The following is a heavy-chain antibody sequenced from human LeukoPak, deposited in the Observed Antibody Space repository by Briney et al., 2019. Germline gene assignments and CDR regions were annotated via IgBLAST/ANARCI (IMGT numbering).Heavy chain of an antibody. CDR2: ISAYNGNT. D-gene: IGHD3-22*01. Sequence: ASVKVSCKASGYTFTSYGISWVRLAPGQGLEWMGWISAYNGNTNYAQKLQGRVTMTTDTSTSTAYMELRSLRSDDTAVYYCARESPPRFGMIVDDYWGQGTLVTVSS. CDR3: ARESPPRFGMIVDDY. V-gene: IGHV1-18*01. J-gene: IGHJ4*02. CDR1: GYTFTSYG.